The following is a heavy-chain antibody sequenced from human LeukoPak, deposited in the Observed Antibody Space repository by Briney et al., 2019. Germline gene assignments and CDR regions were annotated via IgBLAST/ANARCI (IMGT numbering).Heavy chain of an antibody. D-gene: IGHD1-26*01. Sequence: PGGSLRLSCAASGFKFSSYSMNWVRQAPGKGLEWVSCISTSSSYIYYADSVKGRFTVSRDNAKNSLYLQMNSLRAEDTAVYYCAREGQGKWELLGEVDYWGQGILVTVSS. CDR2: ISTSSSYI. CDR3: AREGQGKWELLGEVDY. J-gene: IGHJ4*02. V-gene: IGHV3-21*01. CDR1: GFKFSSYS.